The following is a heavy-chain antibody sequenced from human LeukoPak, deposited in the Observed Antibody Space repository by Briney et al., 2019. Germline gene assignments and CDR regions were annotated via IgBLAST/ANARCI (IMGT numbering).Heavy chain of an antibody. CDR2: ISWNSGSI. V-gene: IGHV3-9*03. Sequence: GGSLRLSCAASGFTFDDYAMHWVRQAPGKGLEWVSGISWNSGSIGYADSVKGRFTISRDNAKSSLYLQMNSLRAEDMALYYCAKARFEAAAGTPSAFDIWGQGTMVTVSS. CDR3: AKARFEAAAGTPSAFDI. CDR1: GFTFDDYA. J-gene: IGHJ3*02. D-gene: IGHD6-13*01.